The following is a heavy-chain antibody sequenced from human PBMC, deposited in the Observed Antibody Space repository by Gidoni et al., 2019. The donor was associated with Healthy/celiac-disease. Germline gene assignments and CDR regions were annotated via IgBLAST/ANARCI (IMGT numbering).Heavy chain of an antibody. CDR1: GGSIRRGGYY. CDR3: ARDSYYDSSGGFDY. CDR2: IYYSGST. V-gene: IGHV4-31*03. J-gene: IGHJ4*02. Sequence: QVQLQDSGPGLGKPSQTLSLTCPVPGGSIRRGGYYWSWTRQHPGKGLEWIGYIYYSGSTYYNPSLKSRVTISVDTSKNQFSLKLSSVTAADTAVYYCARDSYYDSSGGFDYWGQGTLVTVSS. D-gene: IGHD3-22*01.